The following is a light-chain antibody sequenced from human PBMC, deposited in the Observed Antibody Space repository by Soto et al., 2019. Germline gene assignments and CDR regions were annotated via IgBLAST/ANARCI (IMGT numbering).Light chain of an antibody. CDR1: SSDVGRYER. V-gene: IGLV2-23*01. CDR3: CSYAGSNIFAV. CDR2: EDY. Sequence: QSALTQPASVSGSPGQSITISCTGTSSDVGRYERVSWYQWHPGKAPKLMIYEDYRRPSGISNRFSGSKSGNTASLTISGLQAEDEADYYCCSYAGSNIFAVFGGGTQLTVL. J-gene: IGLJ3*02.